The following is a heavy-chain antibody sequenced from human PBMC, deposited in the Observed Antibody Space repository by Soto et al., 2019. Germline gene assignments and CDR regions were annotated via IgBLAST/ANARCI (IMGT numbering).Heavy chain of an antibody. J-gene: IGHJ4*02. CDR1: GFTFSSYG. CDR2: IWYDGSNK. CDR3: ARGLEEYYYDSSGYYYSDY. Sequence: QVQLVESGGGVVQPGRSLRLSCAASGFTFSSYGMHWVRQAPGKGLECVAVIWYDGSNKYYADSVKGRFTISRDNSKNTLYLQMNSLRAEDTAVYYCARGLEEYYYDSSGYYYSDYWGQGTLVTVSS. V-gene: IGHV3-33*01. D-gene: IGHD3-22*01.